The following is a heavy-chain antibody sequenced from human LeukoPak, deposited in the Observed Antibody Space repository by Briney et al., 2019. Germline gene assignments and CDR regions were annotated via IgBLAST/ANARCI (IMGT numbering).Heavy chain of an antibody. CDR2: IRYDENTK. CDR3: AKENPRDGYRNFHY. D-gene: IGHD5-24*01. J-gene: IGHJ4*02. V-gene: IGHV3-30*02. CDR1: GFPFRSYV. Sequence: GGSLRLSCTASGFPFRSYVMQWVRQAPGKGLEWVACIRYDENTKYYADSVKGRFTVSTDNSENTLFLQMNSLRAEDTAVYYCAKENPRDGYRNFHYWGQGNLVTVSS.